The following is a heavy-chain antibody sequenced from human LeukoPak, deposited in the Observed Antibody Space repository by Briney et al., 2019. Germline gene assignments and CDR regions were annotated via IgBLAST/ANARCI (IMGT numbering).Heavy chain of an antibody. D-gene: IGHD1-26*01. J-gene: IGHJ4*02. Sequence: GGSLRLSCAASGFTDSSNYMSWVRQAPGKGLEWVSVIYSGGSTYYADSVKGRFTISRDNSKNTLYLQMNSLRAEDTAVYYCARAKWGSDFDYWGQGTLVTVSS. CDR3: ARAKWGSDFDY. V-gene: IGHV3-66*02. CDR1: GFTDSSNY. CDR2: IYSGGST.